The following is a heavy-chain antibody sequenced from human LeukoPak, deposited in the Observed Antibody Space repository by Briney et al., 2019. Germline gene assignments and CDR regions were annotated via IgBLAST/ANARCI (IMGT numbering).Heavy chain of an antibody. D-gene: IGHD5-18*01. CDR1: GYTFTSYG. V-gene: IGHV1-18*01. CDR2: ISAYNGNT. CDR3: ARDLDPLRGYSYGYEMNYFDY. Sequence: ASVKVSCKASGYTFTSYGISWVRQAPGQGLEWMGWISAYNGNTNYAQKLQGRVTMPTDTSTSTAYMELRSLRSDDTAVYYCARDLDPLRGYSYGYEMNYFDYWGQGTLVTVSS. J-gene: IGHJ4*02.